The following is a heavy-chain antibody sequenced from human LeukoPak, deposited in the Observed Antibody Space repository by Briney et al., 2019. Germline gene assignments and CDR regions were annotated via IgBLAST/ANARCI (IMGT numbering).Heavy chain of an antibody. V-gene: IGHV3-73*01. Sequence: PGGSLKLSCAASGFTFSGSAMHWVRQASGKGLEWVGRIRSKANSYATAYAASVKGRFTISRDDSKNTAYLQINSLKTEDTAVYYCTRTGEYYYYYYMDVWGKGTTVTVSS. J-gene: IGHJ6*03. D-gene: IGHD7-27*01. CDR3: TRTGEYYYYYYMDV. CDR2: IRSKANSYAT. CDR1: GFTFSGSA.